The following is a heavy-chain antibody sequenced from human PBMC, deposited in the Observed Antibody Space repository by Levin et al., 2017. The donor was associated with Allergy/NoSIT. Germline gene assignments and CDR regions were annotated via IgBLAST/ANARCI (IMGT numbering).Heavy chain of an antibody. CDR2: IHYSGTT. J-gene: IGHJ6*02. V-gene: IGHV4-59*11. CDR1: GGSISGHH. CDR3: GRDRSIKNQDGDFWYYGMDG. D-gene: IGHD2-21*01. Sequence: SETLSLTCTVSGGSISGHHWSWIRQPPGKALEWIGNIHYSGTTKYNPSLKSRVTISVDTSKNQFSLKLSSVTAADTAVYYCGRDRSIKNQDGDFWYYGMDGWGQGTTVSVSS.